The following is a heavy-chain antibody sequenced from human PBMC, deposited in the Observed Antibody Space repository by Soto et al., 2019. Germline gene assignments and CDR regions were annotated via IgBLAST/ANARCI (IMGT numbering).Heavy chain of an antibody. CDR2: IIPIFGTA. D-gene: IGHD5-18*01. J-gene: IGHJ4*02. Sequence: QVQLVQSGAEVKKPGSSVKVSCKASGGTFSSYAISWVRQAPGQGLEWVGGIIPIFGTANYAQKFQGRVTITADESTSTAYMELSSLRSEDTAVYYCARTERRGLRSGYSYAYWGQGTLVTVSS. V-gene: IGHV1-69*01. CDR3: ARTERRGLRSGYSYAY. CDR1: GGTFSSYA.